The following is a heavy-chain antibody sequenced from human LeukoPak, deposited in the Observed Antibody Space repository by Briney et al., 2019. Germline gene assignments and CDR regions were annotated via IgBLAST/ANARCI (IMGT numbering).Heavy chain of an antibody. CDR3: AKETPRSWYSAREFRGPFDY. CDR2: ISGSGGST. D-gene: IGHD6-13*01. V-gene: IGHV3-23*01. J-gene: IGHJ4*02. CDR1: GFTFSSYA. Sequence: PGGSLRLSCAASGFTFSSYAMSWVRQAPGKGLEWVSGISGSGGSTYYADSVKGRFTISRDNSRDTLYLQMNSLRAEDTALYYCAKETPRSWYSAREFRGPFDYWGQGTLVTVSS.